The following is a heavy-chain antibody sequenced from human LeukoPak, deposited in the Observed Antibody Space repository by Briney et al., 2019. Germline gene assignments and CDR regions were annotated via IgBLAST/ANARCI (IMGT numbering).Heavy chain of an antibody. CDR3: ARVTDQGYFDY. Sequence: AGGSLRLSCAASGFTFSSYSMNWVRQAPGKGLEWVSSISSSSSYTYYADSVKGRFTISRDNAKNSLYLQMNSLRAEDTAVYYCARVTDQGYFDYWGQGTLVTVSS. V-gene: IGHV3-21*01. CDR1: GFTFSSYS. CDR2: ISSSSSYT. J-gene: IGHJ4*02.